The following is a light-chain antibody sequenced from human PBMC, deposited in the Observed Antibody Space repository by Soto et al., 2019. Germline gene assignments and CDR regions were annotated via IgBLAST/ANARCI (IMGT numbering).Light chain of an antibody. Sequence: EIVLTQSPGTLSLSPGERATLSCRASQSINSRYLAWYQQKPGQAPRLLIYRASTRATGIPDRVSGSGSGTDFTLTIIRREPEDFAVYYCQQFGSSPGFTFGPGTKVDIK. CDR3: QQFGSSPGFT. CDR1: QSINSRY. J-gene: IGKJ3*01. V-gene: IGKV3-20*01. CDR2: RAS.